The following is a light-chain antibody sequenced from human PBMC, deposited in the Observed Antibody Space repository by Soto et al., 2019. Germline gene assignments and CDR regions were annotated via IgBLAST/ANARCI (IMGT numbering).Light chain of an antibody. V-gene: IGKV3-15*01. Sequence: EIVMTQAPATLSVSPGERATLSCRASQSVSSNLAWYQQKPGQAHRLLIYGASTRATGIPARFSGSVSGKEFNLTISSLQSEDFAVYYCQQYNNWPPLVTFGPGTKVDIK. CDR1: QSVSSN. CDR2: GAS. CDR3: QQYNNWPPLVT. J-gene: IGKJ3*01.